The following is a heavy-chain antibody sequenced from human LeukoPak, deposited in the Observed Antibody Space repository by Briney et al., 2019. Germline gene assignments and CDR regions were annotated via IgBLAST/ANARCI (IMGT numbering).Heavy chain of an antibody. Sequence: ASVKVSCKASGYTFTGYYMHWVRQAPGHGLEWMGWINPSSRGTNYAQKFQGRVTMTRDTSISTAYMELSRLRSDDTSVYYCARSHGGITIRNWFDPWGQGTLVTVSS. CDR3: ARSHGGITIRNWFDP. CDR2: INPSSRGT. CDR1: GYTFTGYY. J-gene: IGHJ5*02. D-gene: IGHD3-3*01. V-gene: IGHV1-2*02.